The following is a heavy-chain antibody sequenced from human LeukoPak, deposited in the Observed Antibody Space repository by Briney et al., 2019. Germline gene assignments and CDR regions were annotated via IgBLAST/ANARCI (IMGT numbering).Heavy chain of an antibody. D-gene: IGHD3-22*01. CDR3: AGADSSGYFGY. Sequence: SQTLSLTCTVSGGSISSGSYYWSWIRQLAGKGLEWIGRIYTSGSTNYNPSLKSRVTMSVDTSKNQFSLKLSSVTAADTAVYYCAGADSSGYFGYWGQATLVTVSS. CDR2: IYTSGST. CDR1: GGSISSGSYY. V-gene: IGHV4-61*02. J-gene: IGHJ4*02.